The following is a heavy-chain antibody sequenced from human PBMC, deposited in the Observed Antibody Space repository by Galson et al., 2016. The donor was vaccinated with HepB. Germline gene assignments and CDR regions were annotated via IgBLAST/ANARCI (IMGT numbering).Heavy chain of an antibody. Sequence: CAISGDSVSTKNASWNWIRQSPSGGLEWLGRTYYRSSWYSDFGASAKSRITIDADTSENQFSLHLRSVTPDDTAVYYCARDPLTYSRNFFEYWGPGILVTVSS. CDR1: GDSVSTKNAS. D-gene: IGHD2-15*01. CDR3: ARDPLTYSRNFFEY. CDR2: TYYRSSWYS. J-gene: IGHJ4*02. V-gene: IGHV6-1*01.